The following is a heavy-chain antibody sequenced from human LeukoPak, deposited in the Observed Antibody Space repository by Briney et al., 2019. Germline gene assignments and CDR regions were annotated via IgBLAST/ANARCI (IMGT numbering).Heavy chain of an antibody. CDR1: GFTSSDYY. J-gene: IGHJ4*02. CDR2: ISSSGSTI. V-gene: IGHV3-11*01. CDR3: AREGIAARPIDY. D-gene: IGHD6-6*01. Sequence: GGSLRLSCAASGFTSSDYYMSWIRQAPGKGLEWVSYISSSGSTIYYADPVKGRFTISRDNAKNSLYLQMNSLRAEDTAVYYCAREGIAARPIDYWGQGTLVTVSS.